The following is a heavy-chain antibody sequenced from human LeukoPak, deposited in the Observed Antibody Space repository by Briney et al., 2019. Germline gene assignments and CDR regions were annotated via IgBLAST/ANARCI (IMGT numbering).Heavy chain of an antibody. CDR2: VYSTGST. J-gene: IGHJ4*02. D-gene: IGHD3-22*01. Sequence: SETLSLTCTVSGGSISGHYWSWLRQLPGKGLEWIGYVYSTGSTHYNPSLKSRVTMSPDTSKNQFSLQLLSVTAADTAMYYCARHYDPPSYYSNYFDYWGQGTLITVSS. CDR3: ARHYDPPSYYSNYFDY. V-gene: IGHV4-59*08. CDR1: GGSISGHY.